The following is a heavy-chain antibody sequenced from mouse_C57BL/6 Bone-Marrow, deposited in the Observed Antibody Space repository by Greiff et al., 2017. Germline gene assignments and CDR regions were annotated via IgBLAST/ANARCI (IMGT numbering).Heavy chain of an antibody. D-gene: IGHD4-1*01. CDR2: ISYDGSN. CDR3: ARDRELGTGDY. V-gene: IGHV3-6*01. Sequence: EVQLQQSGPGLVKPSQSLSLTCSVTGYSITSGYYWNWIRQFPGNKLEWMGYISYDGSNNYNPSLKNRISITRDTSKNQFFLKLNSVTTEDTATYYCARDRELGTGDYWGQGTTLTVSS. CDR1: GYSITSGYY. J-gene: IGHJ2*01.